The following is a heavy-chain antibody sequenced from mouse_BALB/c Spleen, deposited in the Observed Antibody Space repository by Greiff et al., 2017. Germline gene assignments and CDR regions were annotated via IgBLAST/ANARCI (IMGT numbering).Heavy chain of an antibody. CDR1: GYAFSSYW. CDR3: ARSFITTVVANFDY. V-gene: IGHV1-80*01. D-gene: IGHD1-1*01. J-gene: IGHJ2*01. CDR2: IYPGDGDT. Sequence: VQLQQSGAELVRPGSSVKISCKASGYAFSSYWMNWVKQRPGQGLEWIGQIYPGDGDTNYNGKFKGKATLTADKSSSTAYMQLSSLTSEDSAVYFCARSFITTVVANFDYWGQGTTLTVSS.